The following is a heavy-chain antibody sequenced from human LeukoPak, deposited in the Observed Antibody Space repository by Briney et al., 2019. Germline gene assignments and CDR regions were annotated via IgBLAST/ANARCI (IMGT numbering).Heavy chain of an antibody. CDR1: GFTFSSYE. CDR2: INSDGSST. J-gene: IGHJ3*02. CDR3: ARGLTIFGVVNDAFDI. D-gene: IGHD3-3*01. Sequence: GGSLRLSCVASGFTFSSYEMNWVRQAPGKGLVWVSLINSDGSSTIYADSVKGRFTISRDNVKNTLYLQMNSLRAEDTAVYYCARGLTIFGVVNDAFDIWGQGTMVTVSS. V-gene: IGHV3-74*01.